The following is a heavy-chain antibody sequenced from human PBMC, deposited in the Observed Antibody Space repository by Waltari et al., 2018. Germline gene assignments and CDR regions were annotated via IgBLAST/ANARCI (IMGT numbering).Heavy chain of an antibody. J-gene: IGHJ5*02. CDR1: GGSISSHY. D-gene: IGHD1-26*01. Sequence: QVQLQESGPGLVKPSETLSLTCTVSGGSISSHYWSWIRQPPGKGLEWIGYIYYSGSTNYNPSLKSRVTISVDTSKNQFSLKLSSVTAAVTAVYYCARDVGSGSYCWFDPWGQGTLVTVSS. CDR2: IYYSGST. V-gene: IGHV4-59*11. CDR3: ARDVGSGSYCWFDP.